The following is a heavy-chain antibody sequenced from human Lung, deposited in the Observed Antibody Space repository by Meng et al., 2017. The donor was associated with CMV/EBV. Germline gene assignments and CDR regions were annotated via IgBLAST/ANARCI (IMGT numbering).Heavy chain of an antibody. Sequence: SGTXSLXCAVYGGSFSGYYWSWIRQPPGKGLEWIGEINHSGSINYNPSLKRRVTISVDTSKDQFSLKLNSVTAADTAVYYCARAPIINDFWSGQVSNYFDNWXQGTLVTVSS. J-gene: IGHJ4*02. D-gene: IGHD3-3*01. V-gene: IGHV4-34*01. CDR3: ARAPIINDFWSGQVSNYFDN. CDR1: GGSFSGYY. CDR2: INHSGSI.